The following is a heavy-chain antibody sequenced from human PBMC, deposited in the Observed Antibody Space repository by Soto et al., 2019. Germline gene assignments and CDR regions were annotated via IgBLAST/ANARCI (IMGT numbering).Heavy chain of an antibody. V-gene: IGHV4-39*01. J-gene: IGHJ6*03. Sequence: SETLSLTCTVSGGSISSSSYYWGWIRQPPGKGLEWIGSIYYSGSTYYNPSLKSRVTISVDTSKNQFSLKLSSVTAADTAVYYCASTRSNNYGMGWEYYYYMDVWGKGTTVTVSS. D-gene: IGHD4-17*01. CDR3: ASTRSNNYGMGWEYYYYMDV. CDR1: GGSISSSSYY. CDR2: IYYSGST.